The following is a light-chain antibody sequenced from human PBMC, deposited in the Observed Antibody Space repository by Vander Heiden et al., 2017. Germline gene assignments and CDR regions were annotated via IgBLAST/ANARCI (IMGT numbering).Light chain of an antibody. V-gene: IGKV3-15*01. J-gene: IGKJ1*01. Sequence: EIVMTQSPAILSASPGERVSVSCRASETVASNLAWYQQKPGQAPRLLISGVSTRATGVPARFSGSGSGTEFTLTISNLEAEDFAVYYCQQYFVWWTFGQGTKVE. CDR3: QQYFVWWT. CDR2: GVS. CDR1: ETVASN.